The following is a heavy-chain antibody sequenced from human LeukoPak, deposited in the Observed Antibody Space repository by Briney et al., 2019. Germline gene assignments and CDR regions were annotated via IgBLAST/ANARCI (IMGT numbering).Heavy chain of an antibody. D-gene: IGHD6-6*01. Sequence: SETLSLTCAVYGGSFSGYYWSWIRQPPGKGLEWIGEINHSGSTNYNPSLKSRVTISVDTSKNQFSLKLSSVTAADTAVYYCARGPRSSSSFPYNWFDPWGQGTLVTASS. CDR3: ARGPRSSSSFPYNWFDP. CDR1: GGSFSGYY. CDR2: INHSGST. V-gene: IGHV4-34*01. J-gene: IGHJ5*02.